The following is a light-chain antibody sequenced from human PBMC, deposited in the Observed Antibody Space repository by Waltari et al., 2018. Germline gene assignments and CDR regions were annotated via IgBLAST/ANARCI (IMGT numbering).Light chain of an antibody. V-gene: IGLV3-21*02. CDR3: QVWHSSSSDQYV. CDR2: DDA. J-gene: IGLJ1*01. CDR1: NIGSHR. Sequence: SYALTQPPSVSVAPGQTAKIPCGGHNIGSHRVHWYQQKPGQAPLLVVYDDADRPSGIPERFSGSNSGNTATLTISRVEAGDEADYYCQVWHSSSSDQYVFGIGSKVTVL.